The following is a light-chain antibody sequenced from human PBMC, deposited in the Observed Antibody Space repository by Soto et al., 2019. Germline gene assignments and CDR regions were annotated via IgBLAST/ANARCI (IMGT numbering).Light chain of an antibody. V-gene: IGLV2-23*01. Sequence: VLTQPASVSGSPGQSITISCTGTSSDVGNYNLVSWYQQHPGKAPKLMIYEGSKRPSGVSNRFSGSKSGNTASLTISILQAEDEADYYCCSYAGSSTYVFGTGTKVTVL. CDR2: EGS. CDR1: SSDVGNYNL. CDR3: CSYAGSSTYV. J-gene: IGLJ1*01.